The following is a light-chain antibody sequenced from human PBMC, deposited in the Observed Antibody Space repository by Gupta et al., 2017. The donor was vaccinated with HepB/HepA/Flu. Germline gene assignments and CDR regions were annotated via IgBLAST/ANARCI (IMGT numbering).Light chain of an antibody. Sequence: QSALTQPASVSGSPGQSLTISCTGTSSDVGSYNLVSWYQQHPGKAPKLMIYEVSKRPSGVSNRFSGSKSGNTASLTISGLQAEDEADYYCCSYAGSSTWVFGGGTKRTVL. CDR3: CSYAGSSTWV. CDR2: EVS. CDR1: SSDVGSYNL. J-gene: IGLJ3*02. V-gene: IGLV2-23*02.